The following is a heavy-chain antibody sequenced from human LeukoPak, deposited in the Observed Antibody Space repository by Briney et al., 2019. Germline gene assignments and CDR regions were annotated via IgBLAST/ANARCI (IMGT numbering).Heavy chain of an antibody. V-gene: IGHV4-59*01. CDR3: ASQRITMVRGVSPFDY. CDR1: GGSISSYY. J-gene: IGHJ4*02. CDR2: IYYSGST. Sequence: SETLSLTXTVSGGSISSYYWSWIRQSPGKGLEWIGYIYYSGSTNYNPSLKSRVTISVDTSKNQFSLKLSSVTAADTAVYYCASQRITMVRGVSPFDYWGQGTLVTVSS. D-gene: IGHD3-10*01.